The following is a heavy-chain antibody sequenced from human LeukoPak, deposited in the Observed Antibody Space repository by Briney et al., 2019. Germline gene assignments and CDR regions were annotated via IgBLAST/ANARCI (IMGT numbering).Heavy chain of an antibody. Sequence: GGSLRLSCVGSGFTFRSHAMSWVRQAPEKGLEFVSGIYENGGTTYYADSVKGRFSISRDNSKNTLYLQIDSLRGEDTAVYYCAKDFRIGYSAHFDYWGQGALVTVSS. CDR3: AKDFRIGYSAHFDY. V-gene: IGHV3-23*01. J-gene: IGHJ4*02. CDR1: GFTFRSHA. CDR2: IYENGGTT. D-gene: IGHD2-21*01.